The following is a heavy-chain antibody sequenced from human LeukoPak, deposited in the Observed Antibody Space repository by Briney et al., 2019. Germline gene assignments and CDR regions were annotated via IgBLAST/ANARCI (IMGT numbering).Heavy chain of an antibody. CDR3: ARDPPSYYYDSSGYAIRPLDY. V-gene: IGHV1-18*01. D-gene: IGHD3-22*01. CDR1: GYTFTSYG. CDR2: ISAYNGNT. Sequence: ASVKVSCKASGYTFTSYGISWVRQAPGQGLEWMGWISAYNGNTNYAQKLQGRVTMTTDTSTSTAYMELRSLRSDDTAVYYCARDPPSYYYDSSGYAIRPLDYWGQGTLVTVSS. J-gene: IGHJ4*02.